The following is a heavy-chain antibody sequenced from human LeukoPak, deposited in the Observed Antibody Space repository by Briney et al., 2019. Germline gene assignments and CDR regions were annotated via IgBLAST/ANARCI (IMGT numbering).Heavy chain of an antibody. CDR2: ISGSGGST. J-gene: IGHJ4*02. V-gene: IGHV3-23*01. CDR3: AFSYGSGSYCRF. D-gene: IGHD3-10*01. Sequence: GGSLRLSCAASGFTFSSYAMSWVRQAPGKGLEWVSAISGSGGSTYYADSVKGRFTISRDNSKTTLYLQMNSLRAEDTAVYYCAFSYGSGSYCRFWGQGTLVTVSS. CDR1: GFTFSSYA.